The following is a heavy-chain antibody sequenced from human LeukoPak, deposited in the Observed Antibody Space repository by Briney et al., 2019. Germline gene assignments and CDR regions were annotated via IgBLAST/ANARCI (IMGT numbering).Heavy chain of an antibody. J-gene: IGHJ4*02. D-gene: IGHD1-26*01. CDR3: ARHPLNKSGSYSFDY. CDR2: INHSGST. CDR1: GYSISSGYY. Sequence: KPSETLSLTCTVSGYSISSGYYWGWIRQPPGKGLEWIGEINHSGSTNYNPSLKSRVTISVDTSKNQFSLKLSSVTAADTAVYYCARHPLNKSGSYSFDYWGQGTLVTVSS. V-gene: IGHV4-38-2*02.